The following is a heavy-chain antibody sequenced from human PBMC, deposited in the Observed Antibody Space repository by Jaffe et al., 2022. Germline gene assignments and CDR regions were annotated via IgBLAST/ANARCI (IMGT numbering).Heavy chain of an antibody. J-gene: IGHJ6*03. CDR1: GGTFSSYA. CDR3: ARDPLLYSYGSPGGYYYYYMDV. V-gene: IGHV1-69*05. D-gene: IGHD5-18*01. CDR2: IIPIFGTA. Sequence: QVQLVQSGAEVKKPGSSVKVSCKASGGTFSSYAISWVRQAPGQGLEWMGGIIPIFGTANYAQKFQGRVTITTDESTSTAYMELSSLRSEDTAVYYCARDPLLYSYGSPGGYYYYYMDVWGKGTTVTVSS.